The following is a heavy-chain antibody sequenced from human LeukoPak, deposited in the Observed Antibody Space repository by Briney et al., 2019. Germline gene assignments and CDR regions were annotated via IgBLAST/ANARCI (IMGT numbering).Heavy chain of an antibody. V-gene: IGHV3-21*01. CDR1: GFTFSSYS. CDR2: ISSSSSYI. J-gene: IGHJ4*02. D-gene: IGHD6-19*01. Sequence: GGSLRLSCAASGFTFSSYSMNWVRQAPGKGLEWVSSISSSSSYIYYADSVKGRFTISRGNAKNSLYLQMNSLRAEDTAVYYCARDALAGGSDYWGQGTLVTVSS. CDR3: ARDALAGGSDY.